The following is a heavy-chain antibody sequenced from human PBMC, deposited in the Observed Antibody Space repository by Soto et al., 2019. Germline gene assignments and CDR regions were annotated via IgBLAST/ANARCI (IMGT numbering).Heavy chain of an antibody. CDR2: ISGSGGSS. J-gene: IGHJ6*02. CDR1: GFTFSSYA. Sequence: EVQLLESGGGLVQPGGSLRLSCAASGFTFSSYAMSWVRQAPGKGLEWVSAISGSGGSSYYADSVKGRFTISRDNSKNTLYLQMNSLRAEDTAVYYCPKGGSTCRWPYYYGMDVWGQVTTVTVSS. CDR3: PKGGSTCRWPYYYGMDV. D-gene: IGHD2-2*01. V-gene: IGHV3-23*01.